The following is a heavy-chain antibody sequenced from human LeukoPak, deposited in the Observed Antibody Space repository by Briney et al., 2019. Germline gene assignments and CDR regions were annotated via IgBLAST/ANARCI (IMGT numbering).Heavy chain of an antibody. Sequence: KPSETLCLTCTVSGGPISGSRTWGWVRQPPGKGLEWIGNVHYDGRTASNPSLTSRVTMSLDTSTNQFSLKMNSVAATDTALYYCARVVTAAGLDLWGQGILVTISS. CDR3: ARVVTAAGLDL. D-gene: IGHD6-25*01. CDR2: VHYDGRT. J-gene: IGHJ5*02. V-gene: IGHV4-39*07. CDR1: GGPISGSRT.